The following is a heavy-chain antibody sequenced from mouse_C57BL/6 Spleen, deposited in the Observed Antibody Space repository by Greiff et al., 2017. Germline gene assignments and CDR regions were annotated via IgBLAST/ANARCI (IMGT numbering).Heavy chain of an antibody. CDR1: GYSFTGYY. D-gene: IGHD2-1*01. J-gene: IGHJ2*01. V-gene: IGHV1-42*01. CDR2: INPSTGGT. Sequence: EVQLQQSGPELVKPGASVKISCKASGYSFTGYYMNWVKQSPEKSLEWIGEINPSTGGTTYNQKFKAKATLTVDKSSSTAYMQLKRLTSEDAAVYYCARAGNYGGYFDYWGQGTTLTVAS. CDR3: ARAGNYGGYFDY.